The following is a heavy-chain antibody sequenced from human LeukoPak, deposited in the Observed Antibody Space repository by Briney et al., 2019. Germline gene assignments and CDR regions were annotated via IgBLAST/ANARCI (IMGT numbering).Heavy chain of an antibody. D-gene: IGHD3-9*01. CDR2: IYHSGST. J-gene: IGHJ5*02. CDR3: ARASEGIGYFDT. V-gene: IGHV4-30-2*01. Sequence: SETLSLTCAVSGGSISSGGYSWSWIRQPPGKGLEWIGYIYHSGSTYYNPSLKSRVTISVDKSKNQFSLKLSSVTAADTAVYYCARASEGIGYFDTWARGSLVTVSS. CDR1: GGSISSGGYS.